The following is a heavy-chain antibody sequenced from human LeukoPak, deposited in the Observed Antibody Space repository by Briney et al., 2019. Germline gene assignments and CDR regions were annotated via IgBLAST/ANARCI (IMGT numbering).Heavy chain of an antibody. D-gene: IGHD6-19*01. V-gene: IGHV3-30*03. J-gene: IGHJ4*02. Sequence: PGGSLRLSCAASGYTFSSYGMHWVRQAPGKGLEWVAVIPYDGSNKYYADSVKGRFTISRDNSKNTLYLQMNSLRAEDTAVYYCARIAVAGTSDNSFDYWGQGTLVTVSS. CDR2: IPYDGSNK. CDR1: GYTFSSYG. CDR3: ARIAVAGTSDNSFDY.